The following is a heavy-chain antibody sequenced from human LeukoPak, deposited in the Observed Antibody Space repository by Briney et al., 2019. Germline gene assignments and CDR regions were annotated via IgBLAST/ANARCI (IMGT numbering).Heavy chain of an antibody. CDR2: IIPIFGTA. D-gene: IGHD6-6*01. J-gene: IGHJ5*02. CDR1: GGTFSSYA. V-gene: IGHV1-69*13. Sequence: ASVKVSCSASGGTFSSYAISWVRPAPGQGLEWMGGIIPIFGTANYAQKFQGRVTITADESTSTAYMELSSLRSEDTAVYYCARVDSSSSSEWFDPWGQGTLVTVAS. CDR3: ARVDSSSSSEWFDP.